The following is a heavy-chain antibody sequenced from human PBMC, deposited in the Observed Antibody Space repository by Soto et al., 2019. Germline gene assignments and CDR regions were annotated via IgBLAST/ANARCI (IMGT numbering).Heavy chain of an antibody. CDR1: GGSISSYY. V-gene: IGHV4-59*08. CDR3: ARRYGGNLDY. J-gene: IGHJ4*02. D-gene: IGHD1-26*01. Sequence: QVQLQESGPGLVKPSETLSLTCTVSGGSISSYYWSWIRQPPVKGLEWIGYIYYSGGTNYNPSLESRVTISVDSSKTHFSLKLSSVAAADTAVYYCARRYGGNLDYWGQGTLVTVSS. CDR2: IYYSGGT.